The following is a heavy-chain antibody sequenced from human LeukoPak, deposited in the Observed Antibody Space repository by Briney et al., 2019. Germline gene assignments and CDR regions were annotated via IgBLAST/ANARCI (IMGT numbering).Heavy chain of an antibody. V-gene: IGHV3-7*01. Sequence: GGSLRLSCAASGLTFSHYWMSWVRQAPGKGLEWVASIHQHGNEKYFVDSVRGRFTISRDNAKNSLYLQMSSLRAEDTAVYYCATLNGPLFEYWGQGTLVTVSS. CDR2: IHQHGNEK. CDR1: GLTFSHYW. D-gene: IGHD2-8*01. J-gene: IGHJ4*02. CDR3: ATLNGPLFEY.